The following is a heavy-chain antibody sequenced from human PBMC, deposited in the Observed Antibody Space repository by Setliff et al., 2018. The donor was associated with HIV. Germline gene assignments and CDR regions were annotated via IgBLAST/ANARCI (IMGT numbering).Heavy chain of an antibody. J-gene: IGHJ4*02. CDR2: IYTSGST. V-gene: IGHV4-4*08. Sequence: SETLSLTCTVSGGSISTYFWTWIRQHPGKGLEWIGYIYTSGSTNYNPSLKSRVTISVDTSQNQFSLKLSSVTAADTAVYYCARGSFIGDYYYFYYWGQGPLVTVSS. CDR1: GGSISTYF. D-gene: IGHD3-10*01. CDR3: ARGSFIGDYYYFYY.